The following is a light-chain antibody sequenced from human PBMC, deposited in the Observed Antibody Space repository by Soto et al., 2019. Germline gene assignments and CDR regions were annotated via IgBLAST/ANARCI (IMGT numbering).Light chain of an antibody. Sequence: IVLTQSPGTLSLSPGERATLSCRASQSVASNLAWYQQKPGQTPRLLIYGASSRATGIPDRFSGSGSGTDFTLTISRLEPEDFAVYYCQQYGSSPPITFGQGTRLEIK. J-gene: IGKJ5*01. CDR3: QQYGSSPPIT. CDR1: QSVASN. V-gene: IGKV3-20*01. CDR2: GAS.